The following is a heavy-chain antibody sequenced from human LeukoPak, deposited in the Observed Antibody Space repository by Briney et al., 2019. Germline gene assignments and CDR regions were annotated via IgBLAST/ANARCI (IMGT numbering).Heavy chain of an antibody. J-gene: IGHJ3*02. V-gene: IGHV3-23*01. CDR1: GFTFSSYA. CDR3: ARDISASMIVGAFDI. CDR2: ISGSGGST. Sequence: GGSLRLSCAVSGFTFSSYAMCWVRQAPGKGLEWVSAISGSGGSTYYADSVKGRFTISRDNSKNTLYLQMNSLRAEDTAVYYCARDISASMIVGAFDIWGQGTMVTVSS. D-gene: IGHD3-22*01.